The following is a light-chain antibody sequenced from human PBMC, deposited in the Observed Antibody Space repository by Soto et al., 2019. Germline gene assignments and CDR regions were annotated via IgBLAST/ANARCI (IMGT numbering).Light chain of an antibody. CDR1: QSISSY. V-gene: IGKV1-39*01. CDR2: AAS. Sequence: DIQMTQSPSSLSASLGDRVTITCRASQSISSYLNWYQQKPGKAPKLLIYAASSLQSGVPSRFSGSGSGTDFTLTISSLEPEDFAVYYCQQRSNWPWTFGQGTKVDI. CDR3: QQRSNWPWT. J-gene: IGKJ1*01.